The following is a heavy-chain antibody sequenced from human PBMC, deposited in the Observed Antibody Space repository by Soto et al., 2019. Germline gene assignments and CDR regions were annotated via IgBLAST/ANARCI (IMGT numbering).Heavy chain of an antibody. D-gene: IGHD3-3*01. CDR2: ISSSGSTI. Sequence: GGALRLSCAASGCTFSDYYMSWIRQAPGKGLEWVSYISSSGSTIYYADSVKGRFTISRDNAKNSLYLQMNSLRAEDTAVYYCASVFGRDTVRYWYFYRCGRGTLVTVSS. CDR1: GCTFSDYY. J-gene: IGHJ2*01. CDR3: ASVFGRDTVRYWYFYR. V-gene: IGHV3-11*01.